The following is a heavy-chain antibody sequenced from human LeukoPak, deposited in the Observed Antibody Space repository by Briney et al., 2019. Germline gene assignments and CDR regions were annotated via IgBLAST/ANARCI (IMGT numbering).Heavy chain of an antibody. V-gene: IGHV1-69*06. CDR1: GGTFSSYA. D-gene: IGHD2-15*01. J-gene: IGHJ4*02. CDR3: ASQYCSGGSCYSNPVDY. Sequence: ASVKVSCKASGGTFSSYAISWVRQAPGQGLEWMGGIIPIFGTANYAQKFQGRVTITADKSTSTAYMELCSLRSEDTAVYYCASQYCSGGSCYSNPVDYWGQGTLVTVSS. CDR2: IIPIFGTA.